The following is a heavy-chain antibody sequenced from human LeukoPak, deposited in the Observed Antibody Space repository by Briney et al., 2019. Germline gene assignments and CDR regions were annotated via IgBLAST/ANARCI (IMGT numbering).Heavy chain of an antibody. Sequence: SETLSLTCAVYGGSFSGYYWSWIRQPPGKGLEWIGESNHSGSTNYNPSLKSRVTISVDTSKNQFSLKLSSVTAADTAVYYCARGLGVVPAALNWFDPWGQGALVTVSS. V-gene: IGHV4-34*01. CDR1: GGSFSGYY. D-gene: IGHD2-2*01. CDR3: ARGLGVVPAALNWFDP. CDR2: SNHSGST. J-gene: IGHJ5*02.